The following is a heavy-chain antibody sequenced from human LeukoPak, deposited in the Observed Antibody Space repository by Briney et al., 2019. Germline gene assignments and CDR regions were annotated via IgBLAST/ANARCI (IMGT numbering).Heavy chain of an antibody. CDR2: IIPILGIA. CDR1: GGTFSSYA. J-gene: IGHJ4*02. CDR3: ARDWEKVGATKDPFDY. Sequence: GASVKVSCKASGGTFSSYAISWVRQAPGQGLEWMGRIIPILGIANYAQKFQGRVTITADKSTSTAYMELSSLRSEDTAVYYCARDWEKVGATKDPFDYWGQGTLVTVSS. D-gene: IGHD1-26*01. V-gene: IGHV1-69*04.